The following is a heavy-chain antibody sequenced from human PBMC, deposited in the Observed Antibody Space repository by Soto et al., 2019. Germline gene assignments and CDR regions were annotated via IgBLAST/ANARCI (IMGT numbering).Heavy chain of an antibody. Sequence: PWVSLRLSCVASGLTVSSNYMSWVRQAPGKGLEWVSTIGSNSAYIYYTDALRGRFTISRDNAKNSLHLQMNSLRAEDTAVYYCTRDASRDSSARGWFDPWGPGPLAT. CDR3: TRDASRDSSARGWFDP. CDR1: GLTVSSNY. CDR2: IGSNSAYI. D-gene: IGHD6-13*01. J-gene: IGHJ5*02. V-gene: IGHV3-21*01.